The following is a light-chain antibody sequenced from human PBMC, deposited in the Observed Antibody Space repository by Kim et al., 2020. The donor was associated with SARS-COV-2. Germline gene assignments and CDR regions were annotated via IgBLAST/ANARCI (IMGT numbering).Light chain of an antibody. Sequence: EIVLTQSPGTLSLSPGERATLSCRASQSVSSSYLAWYQQKPGQAPRLLIYRASSRATGIPDRFSGSGSGTDFTLTINRLEAEDFAVYYCQQYSDSRTFGQGTKVDIK. J-gene: IGKJ1*01. CDR3: QQYSDSRT. CDR2: RAS. CDR1: QSVSSSY. V-gene: IGKV3-20*01.